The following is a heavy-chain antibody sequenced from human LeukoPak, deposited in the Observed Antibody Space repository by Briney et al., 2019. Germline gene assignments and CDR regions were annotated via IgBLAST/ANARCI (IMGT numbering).Heavy chain of an antibody. CDR1: GYTFTSHD. CDR2: MNPNSGNT. CDR3: ARAAVARSAFDI. V-gene: IGHV1-8*01. J-gene: IGHJ3*02. D-gene: IGHD6-19*01. Sequence: GASVKVSCKASGYTFTSHDINWVRQATGQGLEWMGWMNPNSGNTGYAQKFQGRVTMTRNTSISTAYMELRSLRSDDTGVYYCARAAVARSAFDIWGQGTMVTVSS.